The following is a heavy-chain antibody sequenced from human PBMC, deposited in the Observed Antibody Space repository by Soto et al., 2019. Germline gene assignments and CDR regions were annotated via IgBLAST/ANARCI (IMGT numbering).Heavy chain of an antibody. CDR1: GFTFSVYS. CDR3: ARSVECHFDY. CDR2: ITSDTKTI. D-gene: IGHD6-19*01. V-gene: IGHV3-48*02. Sequence: EVQLVESGGDLVQRGGSLRLSCVAFGFTFSVYSMNWVRQAPGKGLEWFSYITSDTKTIKYADSVKGPFTISRDNAKNSVDLQMNSLRDADMDVYSCARSVECHFDYWGQGTVVTVSS. J-gene: IGHJ4*02.